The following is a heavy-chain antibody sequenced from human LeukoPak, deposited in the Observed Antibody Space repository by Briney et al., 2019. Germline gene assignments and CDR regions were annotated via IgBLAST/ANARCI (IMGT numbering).Heavy chain of an antibody. CDR3: VRQGLDD. V-gene: IGHV1-8*03. CDR2: MNPNSGNT. Sequence: ASVKVSCKASGYTFTGYYMHWVRQATGQGLEWMGYMNPNSGNTGYAQKFQGRVTITTSTSISTAYMELSSLRSEDTAIYYCVRQGLDDWGQGTLVTVSS. J-gene: IGHJ4*02. CDR1: GYTFTGYY.